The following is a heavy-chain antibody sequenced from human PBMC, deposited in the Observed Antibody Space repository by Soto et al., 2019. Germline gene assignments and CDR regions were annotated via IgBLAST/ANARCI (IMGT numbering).Heavy chain of an antibody. CDR3: ARSSVAGAGYFQH. Sequence: QVQLQESGPGLVKPSQTLSLTCTVSGGSVSGGVYYWNWIRQHPEKGLEWIGYIYYSGSTYCNPSLRCPVTISADPSKNQFSLKLSSVTVADTVVYYCARSSVAGAGYFQHWGQGTQVIVSS. J-gene: IGHJ1*01. V-gene: IGHV4-31*01. CDR2: IYYSGST. CDR1: GGSVSGGVYY. D-gene: IGHD6-19*01.